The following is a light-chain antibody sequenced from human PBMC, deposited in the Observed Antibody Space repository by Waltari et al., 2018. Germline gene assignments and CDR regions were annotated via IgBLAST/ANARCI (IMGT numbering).Light chain of an antibody. J-gene: IGLJ3*02. CDR2: DVS. V-gene: IGLV2-11*01. CDR3: CSYAGSYTLWV. Sequence: QSALTQPRSVSGSPGQSVTISCTGTSSDVGGYTYVSWYQQHPGKAPKLMIYDVSKRPSGVPDRFSGSKSGNTASLTISGLQAEDEADYYCCSYAGSYTLWVFGGGTKLTVL. CDR1: SSDVGGYTY.